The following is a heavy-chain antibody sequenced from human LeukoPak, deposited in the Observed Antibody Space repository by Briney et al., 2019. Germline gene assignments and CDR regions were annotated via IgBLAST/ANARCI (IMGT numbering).Heavy chain of an antibody. D-gene: IGHD3-16*02. CDR3: AREYLGGYLIY. CDR2: TYYRSKWFT. CDR1: GETVSSKNAA. J-gene: IGHJ4*02. Sequence: SQTLSLTCAISGETVSSKNAAWTWLRQSPSRGLEWLRRTYYRSKWFTDYAVSVQSRITINPDTSKNQFFLQLNSVTPEDTAVYYCAREYLGGYLIYWGQGTLVTVSS. V-gene: IGHV6-1*01.